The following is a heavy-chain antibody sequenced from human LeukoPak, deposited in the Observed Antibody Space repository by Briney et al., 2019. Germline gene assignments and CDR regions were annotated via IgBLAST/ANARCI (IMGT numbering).Heavy chain of an antibody. J-gene: IGHJ4*02. V-gene: IGHV4-59*01. D-gene: IGHD5-18*01. CDR1: GGFISSYY. Sequence: ETLSLTCTVSGGFISSYYWSWIRQPPGKGLEWIGFISYSGSTYYNPSLKSRVTMSVDTSKNQFSLNLRSVTAADTAVYYCARDRYSYGFWGQGILVTVSS. CDR2: ISYSGST. CDR3: ARDRYSYGF.